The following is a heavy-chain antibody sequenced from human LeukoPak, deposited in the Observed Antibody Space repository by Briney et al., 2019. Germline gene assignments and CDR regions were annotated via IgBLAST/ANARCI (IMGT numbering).Heavy chain of an antibody. J-gene: IGHJ3*02. CDR3: ARLGSTFDI. CDR1: GXSISSYY. D-gene: IGHD2-2*01. V-gene: IGHV4-59*08. Sequence: SETLSLTWTVSGXSISSYYWTWIRQPPGKGLEWIGYIFYSGGSNYNPSLKSRVTISVDTSKNHFSLKLSSVTAADTAVYYCARLGSTFDIWGQGTMVTVSS. CDR2: IFYSGGS.